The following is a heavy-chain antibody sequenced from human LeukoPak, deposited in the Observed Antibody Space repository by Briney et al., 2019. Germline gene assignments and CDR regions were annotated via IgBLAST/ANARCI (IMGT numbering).Heavy chain of an antibody. V-gene: IGHV4-34*01. CDR2: INHSGST. CDR1: GGSFSGYY. Sequence: PSETLSLTCAVYGGSFSGYYWSWIRQPPGKGLEWIGEINHSGSTNYNPSLKSRVTISVDTSKNQFSLKLSSVTAADTAVYYCVRDYSSSWYGPYYFDCWGQGTLVTVSS. J-gene: IGHJ4*02. D-gene: IGHD6-13*01. CDR3: VRDYSSSWYGPYYFDC.